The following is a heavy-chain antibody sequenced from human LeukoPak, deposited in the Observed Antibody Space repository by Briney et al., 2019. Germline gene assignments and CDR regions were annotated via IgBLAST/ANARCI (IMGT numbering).Heavy chain of an antibody. V-gene: IGHV4-59*11. CDR3: ARGYDSSAYYPFNY. J-gene: IGHJ4*02. CDR2: ISDSGST. CDR1: GGSLSTHH. Sequence: SETLSLTCVVSGGSLSTHHWSWIRQSPGRGLEWIGYISDSGSTNYNPSLKSRVTISVDTSKNQFSLMLSSVTAADTAVYYCARGYDSSAYYPFNYWGQGTLVAVSS. D-gene: IGHD3-22*01.